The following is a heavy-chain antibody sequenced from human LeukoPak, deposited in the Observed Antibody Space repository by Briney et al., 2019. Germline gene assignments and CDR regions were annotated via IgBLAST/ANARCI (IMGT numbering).Heavy chain of an antibody. CDR1: GVTLSSYA. CDR2: ISYDGSNK. V-gene: IGHV3-30*01. CDR3: ARDRYKVAAAGTDY. Sequence: GGSLRLSCTASGVTLSSYAMHWVRQAPGKGLEWVAVISYDGSNKYYADSVNGRFTISRDNSKNTLYLQMNSLRAEDTAVYYCARDRYKVAAAGTDYWGQGTLVTVSS. D-gene: IGHD6-13*01. J-gene: IGHJ4*02.